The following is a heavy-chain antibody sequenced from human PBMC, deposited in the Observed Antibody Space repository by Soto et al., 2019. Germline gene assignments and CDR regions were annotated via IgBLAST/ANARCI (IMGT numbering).Heavy chain of an antibody. CDR2: IHYSGST. D-gene: IGHD3-10*01. CDR3: ARVRGSGSYAAYYFDS. CDR1: GGSISNGGYY. Sequence: LSLTCTVSGGSISNGGYYWNWVRQHPGKGLEWIGYIHYSGSTWYNPSLESRVTISVDTSKDQFSLKLRSVTAADTAVYYCARVRGSGSYAAYYFDSWGQGTLVTVS. J-gene: IGHJ4*01. V-gene: IGHV4-31*03.